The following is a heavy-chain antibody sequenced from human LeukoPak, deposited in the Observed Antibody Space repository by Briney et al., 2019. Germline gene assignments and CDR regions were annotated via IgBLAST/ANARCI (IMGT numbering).Heavy chain of an antibody. Sequence: SETLSLTCTVSGGSISSYHWSWIRQPPGKGLEWIGSIYYTGSTYYNPSLKSRVTISLDTSKNQFSLKLTSVTAADTAVYYCARPYDTSGYYPFDFWGQGTLVTVSS. J-gene: IGHJ4*02. D-gene: IGHD3-22*01. CDR2: IYYTGST. V-gene: IGHV4-59*12. CDR3: ARPYDTSGYYPFDF. CDR1: GGSISSYH.